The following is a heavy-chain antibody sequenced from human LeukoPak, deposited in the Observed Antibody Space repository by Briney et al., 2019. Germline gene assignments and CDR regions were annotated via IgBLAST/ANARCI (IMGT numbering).Heavy chain of an antibody. V-gene: IGHV4-59*01. J-gene: IGHJ4*02. Sequence: SETLSLTCTVSGGSISSYYWSWIRQPPGKGLEWIGYIYYSRSTNYNPSLKSRVTISVDTSKNQFSLKLSSVTAADTAVYYCARMTNWNSDPFWDWGQGTLVTVSS. CDR3: ARMTNWNSDPFWD. D-gene: IGHD1-7*01. CDR2: IYYSRST. CDR1: GGSISSYY.